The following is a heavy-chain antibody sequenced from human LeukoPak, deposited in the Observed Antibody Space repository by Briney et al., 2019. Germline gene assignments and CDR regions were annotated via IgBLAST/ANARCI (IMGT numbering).Heavy chain of an antibody. CDR3: ARGYGDYAY. J-gene: IGHJ4*02. CDR1: GYTFTSYY. V-gene: IGHV1-46*01. D-gene: IGHD4-17*01. CDR2: INPSGGST. Sequence: ASVTLSCKASGYTFTSYYMHWVRQAAGQGLEWMGIINPSGGSTTYAQKFQGRVTMTRDTSTSTVYMELSSLRSEDTAVYYCARGYGDYAYWGQGTLVTVSS.